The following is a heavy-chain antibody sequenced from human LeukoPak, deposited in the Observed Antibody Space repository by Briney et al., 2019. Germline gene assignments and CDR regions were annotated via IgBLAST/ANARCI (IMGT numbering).Heavy chain of an antibody. CDR3: ARACGGDCYRRGAFDI. CDR1: GYSIRGGYY. V-gene: IGHV4-38-2*02. J-gene: IGHJ3*02. CDR2: MYYSGST. Sequence: SETLSLTCTVTGYSIRGGYYWGWIRPAPGKGLEWIGNMYYSGSTYYSPSLQSRVTLSVDTSKNQFSLKLSSVTAADTAVYYCARACGGDCYRRGAFDIWGQGTMVTVSS. D-gene: IGHD2-21*02.